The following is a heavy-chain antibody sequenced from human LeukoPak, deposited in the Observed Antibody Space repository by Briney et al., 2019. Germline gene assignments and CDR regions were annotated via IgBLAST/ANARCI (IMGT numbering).Heavy chain of an antibody. J-gene: IGHJ5*02. CDR2: INDGNGNT. CDR1: GYTFTSYV. CDR3: ARGAKFRSYGSGTYYTSLPFDP. V-gene: IGHV1-3*03. D-gene: IGHD3-10*01. Sequence: GASVKVSCKASGYTFTSYVMHRVRQAPGQRLEWMGCINDGNGNTKYSQEFQGRVTITRDTSASTAYMELSSLRSEDMAVYYCARGAKFRSYGSGTYYTSLPFDPWGQGTLVTVSS.